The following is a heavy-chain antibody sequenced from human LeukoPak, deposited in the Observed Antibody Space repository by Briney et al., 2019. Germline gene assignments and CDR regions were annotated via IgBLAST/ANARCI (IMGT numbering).Heavy chain of an antibody. CDR3: ARLLWFGENWFDP. J-gene: IGHJ5*02. CDR2: ISYDGSNK. Sequence: GRSLRLSSAASGFTFSSYAMHWVRQAPGKGLEWVAVISYDGSNKYYADSVKGRFTISRDNAKNSLYLQMNSLRAEDTAVYYCARLLWFGENWFDPWGQGTLVTVSS. D-gene: IGHD3-10*01. V-gene: IGHV3-30-3*01. CDR1: GFTFSSYA.